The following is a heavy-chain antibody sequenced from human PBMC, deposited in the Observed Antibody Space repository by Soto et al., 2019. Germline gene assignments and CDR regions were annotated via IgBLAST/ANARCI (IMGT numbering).Heavy chain of an antibody. CDR2: ISAYNGNT. Sequence: DSVKVSCKASGYTFTSYGISWVRQAPGQGLEWMGWISAYNGNTNYAQKLQGRVTMTTDTSTSTAYMELRSLRSDDTAVYYCARYHLDPRSYYGMDVWGQGTTVTV. CDR3: ARYHLDPRSYYGMDV. J-gene: IGHJ6*02. CDR1: GYTFTSYG. D-gene: IGHD3-3*01. V-gene: IGHV1-18*04.